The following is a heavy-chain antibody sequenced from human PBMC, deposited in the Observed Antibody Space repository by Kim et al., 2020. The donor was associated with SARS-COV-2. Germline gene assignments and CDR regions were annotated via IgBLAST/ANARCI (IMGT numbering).Heavy chain of an antibody. CDR1: GYTFTSYG. CDR2: ISAYNGNT. D-gene: IGHD2-21*02. CDR3: ARVAAYGGGDCYQVDP. J-gene: IGHJ5*02. Sequence: ASVKVSCKASGYTFTSYGISWVRQAPGQGLEWMGWISAYNGNTNYAQKLQGRVTMTTDTSTSTAYMELRSLRSDDTAVYYCARVAAYGGGDCYQVDPWGQGTLVTVSS. V-gene: IGHV1-18*01.